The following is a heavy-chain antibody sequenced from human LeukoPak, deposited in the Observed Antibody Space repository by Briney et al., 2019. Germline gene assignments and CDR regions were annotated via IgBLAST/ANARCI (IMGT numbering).Heavy chain of an antibody. CDR2: IIPIFGTA. CDR3: AGDFWSGYRNWFDR. V-gene: IGHV1-69*13. CDR1: GGTFSSYA. J-gene: IGHJ5*02. D-gene: IGHD3-3*01. Sequence: SVKVSCKASGGTFSSYAISWVRQAPGQGLEWMGGIIPIFGTANYAQKFQGRVTITADESTSTAYMELSSLRSEDTAVCYCAGDFWSGYRNWFDRWGQGTLVTVSS.